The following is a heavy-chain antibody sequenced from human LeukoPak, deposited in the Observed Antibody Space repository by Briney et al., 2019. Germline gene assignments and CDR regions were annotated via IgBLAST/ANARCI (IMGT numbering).Heavy chain of an antibody. D-gene: IGHD4-17*01. CDR3: AKSNGDSNRGEWDFDY. V-gene: IGHV3-21*04. CDR2: ISSSSSSYT. CDR1: GFTFSSYS. Sequence: GGSLRLSCAASGFTFSSYSMNWVRQAPGKGLEWVSSISSSSSSYTYYADSVKGRFTISRDNSKNTLYLQMNSLRAEDTAVYYCAKSNGDSNRGEWDFDYWGQGTLVTVSS. J-gene: IGHJ4*02.